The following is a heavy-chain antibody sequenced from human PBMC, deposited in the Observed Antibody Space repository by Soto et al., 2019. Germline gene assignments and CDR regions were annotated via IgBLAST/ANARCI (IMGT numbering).Heavy chain of an antibody. Sequence: QLQLQESGPGLVKPSETLSLTCTVSGGSISSSSYYWSWIRQPPGKGLEWIGSIYYSGSTYYNPSLKSTVTTTVDTSKNHVSLKLSSVTAAYTAVYYCARSIYDFWSGYPDYWGQGTLVTVSS. D-gene: IGHD3-3*01. CDR3: ARSIYDFWSGYPDY. J-gene: IGHJ4*02. CDR1: GGSISSSSYY. CDR2: IYYSGST. V-gene: IGHV4-39*02.